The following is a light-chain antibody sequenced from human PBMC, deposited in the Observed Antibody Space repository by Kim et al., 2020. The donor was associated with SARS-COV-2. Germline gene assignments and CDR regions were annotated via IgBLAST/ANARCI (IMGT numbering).Light chain of an antibody. CDR2: GAS. CDR3: QQYGSSPLT. J-gene: IGKJ1*01. CDR1: QSVSSSY. Sequence: EIVLTQSPGTLSLSPGERATLSCRASQSVSSSYLAWYQQKPGQAPRLLIYGASSRATGIPDRFSGSGSGTDFTLTISRLEPEDFAVYYCQQYGSSPLTFGKETELEI. V-gene: IGKV3-20*01.